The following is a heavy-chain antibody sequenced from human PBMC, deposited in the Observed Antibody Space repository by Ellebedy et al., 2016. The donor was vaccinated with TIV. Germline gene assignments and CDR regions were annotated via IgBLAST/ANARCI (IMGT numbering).Heavy chain of an antibody. Sequence: SETLSLTCTVSGGSISSGGYYWSWIRQHPGKGLEWIGYIYYSGSTYYNPSLKSLVTISVDTSKNQFSLKLSSVTAADTAVYYCARGEKEPSYGMDVWGQGTTVTVSS. V-gene: IGHV4-31*01. J-gene: IGHJ6*02. CDR2: IYYSGST. CDR1: GGSISSGGYY. D-gene: IGHD1-14*01. CDR3: ARGEKEPSYGMDV.